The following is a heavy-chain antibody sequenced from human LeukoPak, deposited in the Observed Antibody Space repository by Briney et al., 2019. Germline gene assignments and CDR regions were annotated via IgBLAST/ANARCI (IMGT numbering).Heavy chain of an antibody. CDR1: GDSVSSNSAA. V-gene: IGHV6-1*01. D-gene: IGHD6-19*01. Sequence: SQTLSLTCAISGDSVSSNSAAWNWIRQSPSRGLEWLGRTYYRSKWYNDYAVSVKSRITINPDTSKNQFSLQLNSVTPEDTAVYYCARAEGVSSGWTQGFDPWGQGTLVTVSS. CDR2: TYYRSKWYN. J-gene: IGHJ5*02. CDR3: ARAEGVSSGWTQGFDP.